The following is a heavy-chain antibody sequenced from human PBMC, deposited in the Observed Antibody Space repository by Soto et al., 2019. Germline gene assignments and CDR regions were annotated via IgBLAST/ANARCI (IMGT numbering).Heavy chain of an antibody. J-gene: IGHJ6*02. CDR3: ARPYEGGYSSNHHYYYALDV. Sequence: XSVKVSCKISGGTFGRYSISWVRQAPGQGLEWMGGIVPIFGTRNYAQKFQDRVTITTDESATTAHMELSNLRSEDTAVYYCARPYEGGYSSNHHYYYALDVWGQGTAVTVSS. V-gene: IGHV1-69*05. CDR2: IVPIFGTR. D-gene: IGHD3-22*01. CDR1: GGTFGRYS.